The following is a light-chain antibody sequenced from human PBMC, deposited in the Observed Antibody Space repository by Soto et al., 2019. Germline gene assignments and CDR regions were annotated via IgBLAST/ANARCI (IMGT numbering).Light chain of an antibody. CDR1: QSVSSNY. CDR3: QQYGSSPPAT. CDR2: GAS. Sequence: EIVLTQSPGTLSLSAGEGATLSCRPSQSVSSNYLAWYQQKPGQAPRLLIYGASSRATGIPDRFSGSGSGTDFTLTISRLEPEDFAVYYCQQYGSSPPATFGQGTRLEI. V-gene: IGKV3-20*01. J-gene: IGKJ5*01.